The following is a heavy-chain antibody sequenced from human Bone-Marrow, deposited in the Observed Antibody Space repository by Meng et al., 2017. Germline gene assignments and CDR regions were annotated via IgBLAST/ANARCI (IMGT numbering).Heavy chain of an antibody. D-gene: IGHD4-11*01. Sequence: SETLSLTCAVSGGSFSDYYWSWIRQPPGKGLEWIGEINHSGSTNYNPSLESRATISVDTSQNNLPLKLSSVTAADSAVYYCARGPTTMAHDFDYWGQGTLVTVSS. CDR2: INHSGST. V-gene: IGHV4-34*01. CDR1: GGSFSDYY. CDR3: ARGPTTMAHDFDY. J-gene: IGHJ4*02.